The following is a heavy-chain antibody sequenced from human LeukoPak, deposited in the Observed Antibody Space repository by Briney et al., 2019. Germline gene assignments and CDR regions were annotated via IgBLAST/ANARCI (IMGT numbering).Heavy chain of an antibody. D-gene: IGHD6-13*01. J-gene: IGHJ4*02. Sequence: GGSLRLSCAASGFTFSTYSMNWVRQAPGKGLEWVSGISWNSGSIGYADSVKGRFTISRDNAKNSLYLQMNGLRAEDTALYYCAKSPHTAGGSWDYFDYWGQGTLVTVSS. CDR2: ISWNSGSI. V-gene: IGHV3-9*01. CDR1: GFTFSTYS. CDR3: AKSPHTAGGSWDYFDY.